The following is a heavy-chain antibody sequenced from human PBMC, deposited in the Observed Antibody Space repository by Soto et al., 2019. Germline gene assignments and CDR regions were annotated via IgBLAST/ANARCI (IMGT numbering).Heavy chain of an antibody. D-gene: IGHD3-16*01. J-gene: IGHJ6*02. CDR1: GFRFDDYN. Sequence: GGFLRLSCAASGFRFDDYNIHWVRQAPGKGLEWVSLITWNGGNSYYADSVKGRFTISRDGTTESVSLQMTSLKREDTGLYFCARETLSYGSALDVWGQGTTVTVSS. CDR2: ITWNGGNS. CDR3: ARETLSYGSALDV. V-gene: IGHV3-43*01.